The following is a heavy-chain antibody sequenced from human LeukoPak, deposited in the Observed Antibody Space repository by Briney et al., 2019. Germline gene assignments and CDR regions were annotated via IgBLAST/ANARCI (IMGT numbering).Heavy chain of an antibody. CDR2: ISAYNGNT. CDR1: GYTFTSYG. D-gene: IGHD2-15*01. J-gene: IGHJ6*02. Sequence: GASVKVSCKASGYTFTSYGISWVRQAPGQGLEWMGWISAYNGNTNYAQKLQGRVTMTTDTSTSTAYMELRSLRPDDTAVYYCARLRWDIVVVKAYGMDVWGQGTTVTVSS. CDR3: ARLRWDIVVVKAYGMDV. V-gene: IGHV1-18*01.